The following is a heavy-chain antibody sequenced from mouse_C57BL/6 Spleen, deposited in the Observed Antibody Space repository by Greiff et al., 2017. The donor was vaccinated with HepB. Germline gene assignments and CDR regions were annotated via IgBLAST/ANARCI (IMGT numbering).Heavy chain of an antibody. D-gene: IGHD1-1*01. Sequence: QVQLQQSGAELARPGASVKLSCKASGYTFTSYGISWVKQRTGQGLEWIGEIYPRSGNTYYNEKFKGKATLTADKSSSTAYMELRSLTSEDSAVYFCARNPYYYGSSGYFDVWGTGTTVTVSS. V-gene: IGHV1-81*01. CDR1: GYTFTSYG. CDR3: ARNPYYYGSSGYFDV. J-gene: IGHJ1*03. CDR2: IYPRSGNT.